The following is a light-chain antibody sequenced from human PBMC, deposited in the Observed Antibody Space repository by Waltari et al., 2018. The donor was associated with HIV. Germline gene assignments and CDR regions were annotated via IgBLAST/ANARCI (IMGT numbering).Light chain of an antibody. CDR3: TSLGDTNSIL. Sequence: SALIQPASVSGSPGPSVTISCPRTGTDIGNSVAWYQQFAGKAPQLILFKVNSRPSGVSFRFSGFKSGDTASLTISGLQPEHEATYYCTSLGDTNSILFGGGTLLTVL. CDR1: GTDIGNS. V-gene: IGLV2-14*01. CDR2: KVN. J-gene: IGLJ2*01.